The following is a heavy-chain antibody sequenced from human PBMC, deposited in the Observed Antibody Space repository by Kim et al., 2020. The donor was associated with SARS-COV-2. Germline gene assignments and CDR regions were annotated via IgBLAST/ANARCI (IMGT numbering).Heavy chain of an antibody. J-gene: IGHJ4*02. CDR3: AAGARGSLDRGSDY. Sequence: GSLRLSCAGSGITFSSFSLTWVRRAPGRGLEWVSSISRDVTYTYYADSVKGRFTISRDNAKKSLFLQMNSLRAEDTAVYYCAAGARGSLDRGSDYWGQGTLVTVSS. D-gene: IGHD1-26*01. CDR1: GITFSSFS. CDR2: ISRDVTYT. V-gene: IGHV3-21*01.